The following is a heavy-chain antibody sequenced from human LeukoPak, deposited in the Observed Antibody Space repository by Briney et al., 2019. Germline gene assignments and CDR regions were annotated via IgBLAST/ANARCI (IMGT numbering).Heavy chain of an antibody. V-gene: IGHV1-18*01. D-gene: IGHD3-10*01. CDR3: AREGALRHSDAFDI. CDR2: ISAYNGNT. J-gene: IGHJ3*02. CDR1: GYTFTSYG. Sequence: ASVTVSCKASGYTFTSYGISWVRQAPGQGLEWMGWISAYNGNTNYAQKLQGRVTMTTDTSTSTAYMELRSLRSDDTAVYYCAREGALRHSDAFDIWGQGTMVTVSS.